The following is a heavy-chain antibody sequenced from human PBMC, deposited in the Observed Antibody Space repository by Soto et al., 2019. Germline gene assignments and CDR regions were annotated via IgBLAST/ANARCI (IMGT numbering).Heavy chain of an antibody. CDR3: ARACQGRHTPILRYNSFDP. J-gene: IGHJ5*02. CDR2: IYYSGST. V-gene: IGHV4-30-4*01. Sequence: QVQLQESGPGLVKPSQTLSLTCTVSGGSISSGDYYWSWIRQPPGKGLEWIGYIYYSGSTYYNPSLQRRLTISVDTSHNQFSLQLSSVTAAYTAVYYCARACQGRHTPILRYNSFDPCSQAPLVTLSS. CDR1: GGSISSGDYY. D-gene: IGHD2-2*02.